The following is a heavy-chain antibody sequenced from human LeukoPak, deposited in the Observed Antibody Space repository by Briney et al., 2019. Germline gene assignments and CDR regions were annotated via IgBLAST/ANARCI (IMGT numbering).Heavy chain of an antibody. J-gene: IGHJ4*02. Sequence: PSQTLSLTCTVSGGSISSGDYYWSWIRQPPGKGLEWIGYIYYSGSTYYNPSLKSRVTISVDTSKNQFSLKLSSATAADTAVYYCARAPPYYDFWSGYYKGYYFDYWGQGTLVTVSS. CDR2: IYYSGST. V-gene: IGHV4-30-4*08. CDR3: ARAPPYYDFWSGYYKGYYFDY. D-gene: IGHD3-3*01. CDR1: GGSISSGDYY.